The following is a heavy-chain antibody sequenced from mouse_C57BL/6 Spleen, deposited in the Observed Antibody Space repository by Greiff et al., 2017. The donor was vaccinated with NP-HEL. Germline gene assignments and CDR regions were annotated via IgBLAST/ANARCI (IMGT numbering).Heavy chain of an antibody. CDR2: IDPSDSYT. Sequence: QVQLQQPGAELVKPGASVKLSCKASGYTFTSYWMQWVKQRPGQGLEWIGEIDPSDSYTNYNQKFKGKATLTVDTSSSPASMQLSSLTSEDSAVYYCARKNYSNYVYAMDYWGQGTSVTVAS. J-gene: IGHJ4*01. V-gene: IGHV1-50*01. CDR1: GYTFTSYW. CDR3: ARKNYSNYVYAMDY. D-gene: IGHD2-5*01.